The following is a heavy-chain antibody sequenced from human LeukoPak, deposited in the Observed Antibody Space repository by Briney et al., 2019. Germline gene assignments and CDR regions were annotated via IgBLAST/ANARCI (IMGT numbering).Heavy chain of an antibody. CDR1: GFTFSSYG. CDR2: ISYDGSNK. V-gene: IGHV3-30*18. J-gene: IGHJ4*02. D-gene: IGHD1-14*01. CDR3: AKEQPGPFDY. Sequence: GGSLGLSCAASGFTFSSYGMHWGRQAPGKGLGWVAVISYDGSNKYYADSVKGRFTISRDNSKNTLYLQMNSLRAEDTAVYYCAKEQPGPFDYWGQGTLVTVSS.